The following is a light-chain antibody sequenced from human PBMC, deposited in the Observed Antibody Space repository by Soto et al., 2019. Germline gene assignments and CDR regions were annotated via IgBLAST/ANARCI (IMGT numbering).Light chain of an antibody. CDR2: EVV. CDR1: INDVGGYNY. CDR3: CSYASHPNVL. V-gene: IGLV2-8*01. J-gene: IGLJ2*01. Sequence: QSALTQPPSASGSPGQSVTISCTGTINDVGGYNYVSWYQHYPGEAPKLMIYEVVHRPAGVPDRFSGSRSGNTACLTVSGLQAEDEADYYCCSYASHPNVLFGGGTKLTVL.